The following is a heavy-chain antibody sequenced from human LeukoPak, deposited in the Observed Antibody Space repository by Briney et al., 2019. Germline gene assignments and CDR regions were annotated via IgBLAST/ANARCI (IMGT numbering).Heavy chain of an antibody. Sequence: ASVNVSCKASGYTFTGYYMHWVRQAPGQGLEWMGWINPNSGGTNYAQKFQGRVTMTRDTSISTAYMELSRLRSDDTAVYYCARDPTMVRGGDYWGQGTLVTVSS. V-gene: IGHV1-2*02. CDR1: GYTFTGYY. J-gene: IGHJ4*02. CDR2: INPNSGGT. CDR3: ARDPTMVRGGDY. D-gene: IGHD3-10*01.